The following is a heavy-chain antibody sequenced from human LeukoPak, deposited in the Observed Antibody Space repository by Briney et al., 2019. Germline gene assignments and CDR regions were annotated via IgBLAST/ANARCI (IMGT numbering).Heavy chain of an antibody. Sequence: GGSLRLSCAASGFTFDVYGMSWVPQAPGKGLEWVSGINWNGGSTGYADSVKGRFTISRDNSKNTLYLQMNSPRADDSAVYYCARDGTVTSGPVDPWGRGTVVTVSS. CDR1: GFTFDVYG. CDR2: INWNGGST. V-gene: IGHV3-20*04. CDR3: ARDGTVTSGPVDP. J-gene: IGHJ5*02. D-gene: IGHD4-11*01.